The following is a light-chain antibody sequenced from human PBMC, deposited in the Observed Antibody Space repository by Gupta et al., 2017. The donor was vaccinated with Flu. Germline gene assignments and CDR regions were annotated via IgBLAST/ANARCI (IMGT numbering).Light chain of an antibody. V-gene: IGKV1-39*01. CDR2: VTS. CDR3: QQSYRGLT. Sequence: SPSALSASVGERVTITCRASGRSRTYLNWYPAKPGQAPTHLTYVTSLLQSGVPSRFSGSGSGTDFTLPITNLKREDSATYYCQQSYRGLTFGQGTRLEIK. J-gene: IGKJ5*01. CDR1: GRSRTY.